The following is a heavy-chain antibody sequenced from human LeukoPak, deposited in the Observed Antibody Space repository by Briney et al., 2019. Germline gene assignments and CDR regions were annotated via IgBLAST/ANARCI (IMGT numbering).Heavy chain of an antibody. Sequence: PSETLSLTCTVSGGSISSGSYYWGWVRQPAGRGLEWIGRIYTSGRTNYNPSLMSRVTISVDTSKNQFSLKLSSVTAADTAVYYCARESGFYCSSTSCYPRAFDIWGQGTMVTVSS. CDR1: GGSISSGSYY. D-gene: IGHD2-2*01. J-gene: IGHJ3*02. CDR2: IYTSGRT. V-gene: IGHV4-61*02. CDR3: ARESGFYCSSTSCYPRAFDI.